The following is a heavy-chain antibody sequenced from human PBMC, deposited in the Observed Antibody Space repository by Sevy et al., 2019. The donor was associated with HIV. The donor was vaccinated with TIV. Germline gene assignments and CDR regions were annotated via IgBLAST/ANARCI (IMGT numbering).Heavy chain of an antibody. CDR3: ARRGAPPNYYYYYMDV. V-gene: IGHV3-74*01. CDR2: INSDGSST. CDR1: GFTFSSYL. J-gene: IGHJ6*03. D-gene: IGHD1-26*01. Sequence: GGSLRLSCAASGFTFSSYLMHWVRQAPGKGLVWVSRINSDGSSTSYADSVKGRFTISRDNAKNTLYLQMNSLRAEDTAVYYCARRGAPPNYYYYYMDVWGKGTTVTVSS.